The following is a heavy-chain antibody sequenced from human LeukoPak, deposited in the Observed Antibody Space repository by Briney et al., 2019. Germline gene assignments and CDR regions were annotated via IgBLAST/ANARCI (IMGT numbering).Heavy chain of an antibody. CDR3: ARGPVNLPRWFDP. J-gene: IGHJ5*02. CDR1: GGSFSGYY. CDR2: INHSGST. Sequence: SETLSLTCAVYGGSFSGYYWSWIRQPPGKGLEWIAEINHSGSTNYNPSLKSRVTISVDTSKNQFSLKLSSVTAADTAVYYRARGPVNLPRWFDPWGQGTLVTVSS. V-gene: IGHV4-34*01. D-gene: IGHD4-23*01.